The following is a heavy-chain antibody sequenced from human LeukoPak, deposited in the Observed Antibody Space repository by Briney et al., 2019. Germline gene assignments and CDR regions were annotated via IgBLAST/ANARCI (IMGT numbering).Heavy chain of an antibody. J-gene: IGHJ5*02. Sequence: GGSLRLPCAASGFTFSSYSMNWVRQAPGKGLEWVSYISSSSSTIYYADSVKGRFTISRDNAKNSLYLQMNSLRAEDTAVYYCARLSGSWFDPWGQGTLVTVSS. CDR1: GFTFSSYS. CDR2: ISSSSSTI. CDR3: ARLSGSWFDP. D-gene: IGHD2-15*01. V-gene: IGHV3-48*01.